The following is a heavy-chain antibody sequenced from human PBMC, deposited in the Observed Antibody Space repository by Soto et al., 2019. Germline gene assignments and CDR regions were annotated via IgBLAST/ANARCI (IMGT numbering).Heavy chain of an antibody. D-gene: IGHD2-15*01. J-gene: IGHJ4*02. Sequence: QVQLVDSGGGVVQPGRSLRLSCAASGFTFYEYGMHWVRQAPGKGLEWVAVIWYDGSNKYYADSVKGRFTISRDNSKNTLSLQMNSLRAEDTAVYYCARWGCSGSNCSSNQRSFDLWGRGTLVTVSS. CDR1: GFTFYEYG. CDR3: ARWGCSGSNCSSNQRSFDL. V-gene: IGHV3-33*01. CDR2: IWYDGSNK.